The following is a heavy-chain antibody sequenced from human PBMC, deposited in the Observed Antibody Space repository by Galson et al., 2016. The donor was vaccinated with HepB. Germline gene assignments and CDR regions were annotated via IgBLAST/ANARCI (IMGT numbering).Heavy chain of an antibody. CDR2: INNSGTT. J-gene: IGHJ5*02. V-gene: IGHV4-34*01. CDR1: GGSFSGFY. Sequence: SETLSLTCAVYGGSFSGFYWSWIRQPPGKGLEWIGEINNSGTTNYKPSLKSRVTISVDKSKNQFSLKLNSVTAADTAVYYCARKEYNFGLRPPFVTGSWGQGTLVHVSS. D-gene: IGHD3/OR15-3a*01. CDR3: ARKEYNFGLRPPFVTGS.